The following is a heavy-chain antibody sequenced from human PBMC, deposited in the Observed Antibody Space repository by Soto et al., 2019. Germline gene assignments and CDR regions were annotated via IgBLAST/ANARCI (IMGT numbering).Heavy chain of an antibody. D-gene: IGHD6-13*01. J-gene: IGHJ6*02. CDR3: ARGLFRSGQQLVRRGYYYYGMDV. V-gene: IGHV4-34*01. CDR1: GGSISSYY. CDR2: INHSGST. Sequence: PSETQSLTCTVSGGSISSYYWSWIRQPPGKGLEWIGEINHSGSTNYNPSLKSRVTISVDTSKNQFSLKLSSVTAADTAVYYCARGLFRSGQQLVRRGYYYYGMDVWGQGTTVTVSS.